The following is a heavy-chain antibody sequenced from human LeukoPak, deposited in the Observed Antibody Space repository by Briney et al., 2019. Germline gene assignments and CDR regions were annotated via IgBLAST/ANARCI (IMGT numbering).Heavy chain of an antibody. CDR1: GGSISSGDYY. Sequence: TSETLSLTCTVSGGSISSGDYYWSWIRQPPGKGLEWIGYIYYSGSTYYNPSLKSRVTISVDTSKNQFSLKLSSVTAADTAVYYCARARLGKYSNFEIGYWGQGTLVTVSS. V-gene: IGHV4-30-4*01. CDR3: ARARLGKYSNFEIGY. D-gene: IGHD4-11*01. CDR2: IYYSGST. J-gene: IGHJ4*02.